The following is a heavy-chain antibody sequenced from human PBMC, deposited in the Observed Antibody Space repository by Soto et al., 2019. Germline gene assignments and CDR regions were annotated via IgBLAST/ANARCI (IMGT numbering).Heavy chain of an antibody. D-gene: IGHD6-6*01. Sequence: EVQLVESGGGLVQPGGSLRLSCAASGFTFSSYWMHWVRQAPGKGLVWVSRINGDGGTTYYADSVKGRFTISRDNAKNTLFLQMNSLRVEDAAVYYCARVGGSSWHWGQGTLVTVSS. CDR1: GFTFSSYW. CDR3: ARVGGSSWH. V-gene: IGHV3-74*01. CDR2: INGDGGTT. J-gene: IGHJ4*02.